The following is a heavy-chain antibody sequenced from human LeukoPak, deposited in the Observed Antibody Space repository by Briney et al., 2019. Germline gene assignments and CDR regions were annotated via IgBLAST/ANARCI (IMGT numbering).Heavy chain of an antibody. CDR2: IYSGGNT. D-gene: IGHD6-19*01. Sequence: GGSLRLSCAASGFTVSSNYMSWVRQAPGKGLAWVSVIYSGGNTYYADSVKGRFTLSRDNSKNTLYLQMNSLRAEDTAVYYCARGSLRSGWYYFDYWGQGALVTVSS. J-gene: IGHJ4*02. CDR1: GFTVSSNY. V-gene: IGHV3-53*01. CDR3: ARGSLRSGWYYFDY.